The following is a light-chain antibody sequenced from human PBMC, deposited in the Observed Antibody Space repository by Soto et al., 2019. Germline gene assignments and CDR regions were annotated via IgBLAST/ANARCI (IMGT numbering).Light chain of an antibody. CDR2: HAS. J-gene: IGKJ1*01. CDR3: KQYNNWPRT. CDR1: QSISNW. Sequence: DIQMTQSPSTLPAAVGDRVTITSRASQSISNWLAWYQQKPGTAPKVLIYHASNLQSGVPSRFSGSGSGTEFTLTVSRLKSADFAVYYCKQYNNWPRTFGEGNKWIS. V-gene: IGKV1-5*01.